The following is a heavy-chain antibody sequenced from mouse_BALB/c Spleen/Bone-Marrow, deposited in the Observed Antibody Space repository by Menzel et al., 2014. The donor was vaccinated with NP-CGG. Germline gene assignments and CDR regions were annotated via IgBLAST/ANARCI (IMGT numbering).Heavy chain of an antibody. CDR2: IWSDGST. CDR1: GFSLSSYG. D-gene: IGHD2-1*01. J-gene: IGHJ4*01. CDR3: ARYGNYAVDY. V-gene: IGHV2-6*02. Sequence: VMLVESGPGLVAPSQSLSITCTVSGFSLSSYGVDWVRQSPGKGLEWLVVIWSDGSTTYNSALKSRLSISKDNSKSQVFLKMNSLQTDDTAIYYCARYGNYAVDYWGQGTPVPVSS.